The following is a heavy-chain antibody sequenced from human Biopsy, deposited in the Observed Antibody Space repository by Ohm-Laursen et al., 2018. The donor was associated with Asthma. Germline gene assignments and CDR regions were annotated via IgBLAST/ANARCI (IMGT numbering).Heavy chain of an antibody. CDR1: GGTFSRYA. V-gene: IGHV1-69*13. D-gene: IGHD4-17*01. CDR2: IIPVFGTS. Sequence: SVKVSCKASGGTFSRYAISWVRQAPGQGLEWMGGIIPVFGTSNYAQKFQGRVTFTADGSTSSAYMELTSLRKEDTAAYYCARGGYYGDRRHHNGLDVWGQGTTVTVSS. CDR3: ARGGYYGDRRHHNGLDV. J-gene: IGHJ6*02.